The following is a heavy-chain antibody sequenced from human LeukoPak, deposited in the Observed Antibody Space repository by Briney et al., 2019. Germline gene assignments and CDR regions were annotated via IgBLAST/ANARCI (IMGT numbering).Heavy chain of an antibody. CDR2: INHSGST. J-gene: IGHJ3*02. CDR3: ATSIYADAFDI. V-gene: IGHV4-34*01. CDR1: GGSFSCYY. D-gene: IGHD3-16*02. Sequence: SETLSLTCAVYGGSFSCYYWSWIRQPPGKGLEWIGEINHSGSTNYNPSLKSRVTISVDTSKNQFSLKLSSVTAADTAVYYCATSIYADAFDIWGQGTMVTVSS.